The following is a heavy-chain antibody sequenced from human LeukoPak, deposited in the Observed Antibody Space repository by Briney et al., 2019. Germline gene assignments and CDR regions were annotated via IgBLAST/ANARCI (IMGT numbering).Heavy chain of an antibody. J-gene: IGHJ4*02. Sequence: GGSLRLSCAASGFTFSSFAMSWVRQAPGKGLEWISVISASGGSTYYADSVMGRFTISRDNSKNTLHLQINNLKAEDTAVYYCGRLAHNAWYAIDFWGQGALVTVSS. V-gene: IGHV3-23*01. CDR2: ISASGGST. CDR1: GFTFSSFA. D-gene: IGHD6-13*01. CDR3: GRLAHNAWYAIDF.